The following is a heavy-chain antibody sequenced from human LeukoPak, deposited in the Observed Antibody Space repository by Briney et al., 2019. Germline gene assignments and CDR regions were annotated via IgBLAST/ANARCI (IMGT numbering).Heavy chain of an antibody. CDR1: GFTFSRYT. CDR2: ISSNGNYL. V-gene: IGHV3-21*06. J-gene: IGHJ4*02. CDR3: AGDSAYPLEQ. Sequence: GGSLRLACAASGFTFSRYTMNCVSQAPGRGLEWVSSISSNGNYLYYADSVKGRFNISRDNAKNSLYLQMNSLRVEETALYYCAGDSAYPLEQWGQGTLVTVSS. D-gene: IGHD2-21*01.